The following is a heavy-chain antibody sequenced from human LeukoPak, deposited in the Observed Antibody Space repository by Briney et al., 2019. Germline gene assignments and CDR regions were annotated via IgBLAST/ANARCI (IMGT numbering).Heavy chain of an antibody. Sequence: GRSQRLSCPASGFIFSSYDMHWVRHAPDKGLMWPSVISYDGSNKYYADSVKGRFTISRDNSKNTLYLQMNSLRAEDTAVYYCAKDDILTGWNWFDPWGQGTLVTVSS. J-gene: IGHJ5*02. CDR2: ISYDGSNK. CDR3: AKDDILTGWNWFDP. D-gene: IGHD3-9*01. CDR1: GFIFSSYD. V-gene: IGHV3-30*18.